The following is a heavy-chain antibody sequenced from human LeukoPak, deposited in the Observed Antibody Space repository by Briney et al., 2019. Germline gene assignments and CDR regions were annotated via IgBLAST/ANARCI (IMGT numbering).Heavy chain of an antibody. Sequence: GGSLRLSCAASGSTFEAYGMSWVRQAPGKGLEWVSGINWNGGSTGYADSVRGRFTISRDNAKNSLYLQMNSLRAEDTALYYCARGDSSGWYFDQWGQGILVTVSP. CDR1: GSTFEAYG. D-gene: IGHD6-19*01. CDR2: INWNGGST. J-gene: IGHJ4*02. V-gene: IGHV3-20*04. CDR3: ARGDSSGWYFDQ.